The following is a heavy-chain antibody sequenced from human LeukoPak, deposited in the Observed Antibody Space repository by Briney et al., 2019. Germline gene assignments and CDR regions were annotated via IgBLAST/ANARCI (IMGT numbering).Heavy chain of an antibody. D-gene: IGHD5-18*01. V-gene: IGHV4-39*07. Sequence: PTETLSLTCTVSGGSISSSTYYWGWIRQPPGKGLEWIGSIYYSGSTYYNPSLKSRVTISVDTSKNQFSLKLSSVTAAETAVYYCARRSDTAMVYFDYWGQGTLVTVSS. CDR3: ARRSDTAMVYFDY. J-gene: IGHJ4*02. CDR1: GGSISSSTYY. CDR2: IYYSGST.